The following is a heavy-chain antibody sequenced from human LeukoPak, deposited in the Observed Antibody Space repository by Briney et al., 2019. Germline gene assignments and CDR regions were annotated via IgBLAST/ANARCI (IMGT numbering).Heavy chain of an antibody. Sequence: GPSLSLSRAPAGFTLSSYATRSVRPAPRKRLGWVAVISYDGSNKYYADSVKGRFTTARENSNSTLYLQMNSLRAEDTAVYYCAGDGSGTRQGYMDVWGKGTTVTVSS. D-gene: IGHD3-3*01. J-gene: IGHJ6*03. V-gene: IGHV3-30*04. CDR2: ISYDGSNK. CDR3: AGDGSGTRQGYMDV. CDR1: GFTLSSYA.